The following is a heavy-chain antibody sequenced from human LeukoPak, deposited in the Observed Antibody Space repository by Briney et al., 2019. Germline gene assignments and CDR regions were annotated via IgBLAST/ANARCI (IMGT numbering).Heavy chain of an antibody. CDR1: GGSFSGYY. J-gene: IGHJ3*02. Sequence: SETLSLTCAVYGGSFSGYYWSWIRQPPGKGLEWIGEINHSGSTNYNPSLKSRVTISVDTSKNQFSLKLSSVTAADTAVYYCAKDLISIGSSSYFDIWGQGTMVTVSS. CDR2: INHSGST. V-gene: IGHV4-34*01. CDR3: AKDLISIGSSSYFDI. D-gene: IGHD6-6*01.